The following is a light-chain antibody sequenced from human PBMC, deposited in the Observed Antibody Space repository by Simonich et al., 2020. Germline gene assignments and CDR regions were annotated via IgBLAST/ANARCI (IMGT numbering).Light chain of an antibody. CDR2: WAS. V-gene: IGKV4-1*01. Sequence: DIVMTQSPDSLAVSLGERATINCKSSQSVLYSSNNKNYLGWYPQKPGQPPKLLIYWASTRESGVPDRFSGSWSGTDFTLTISSLQAEDVAVYYCQQYYSTPWTFGQGTKVEIK. CDR3: QQYYSTPWT. CDR1: QSVLYSSNNKNY. J-gene: IGKJ1*01.